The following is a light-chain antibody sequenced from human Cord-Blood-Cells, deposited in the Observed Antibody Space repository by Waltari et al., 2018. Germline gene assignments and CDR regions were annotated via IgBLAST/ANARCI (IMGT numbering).Light chain of an antibody. CDR1: SSDLGSYTL. CDR2: EGS. J-gene: IGLJ3*02. Sequence: QSALTQPASVSGSPGQPTTISCTGTSSDLGSYTLVSRYQQHPGKAPKLMIYEGSKRPSGVSNRFSGSKSGNTASLTISGLQAEDEADYYCCSYAGSWVFGGGTKLTVL. V-gene: IGLV2-23*01. CDR3: CSYAGSWV.